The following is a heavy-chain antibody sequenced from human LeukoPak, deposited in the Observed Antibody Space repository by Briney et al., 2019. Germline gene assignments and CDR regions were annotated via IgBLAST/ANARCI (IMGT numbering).Heavy chain of an antibody. CDR3: AKDLGMSSTSPQGY. J-gene: IGHJ4*02. CDR1: GFTFSSYG. D-gene: IGHD2-2*01. V-gene: IGHV3-30*02. CDR2: IRYDGSNK. Sequence: PGGSLRLSCAASGFTFSSYGMHWVRQAPGKGLEWVAFIRYDGSNKYYADSVKGRFTISRDNSKNTLYPQMNSLRAEDTAVYYCAKDLGMSSTSPQGYWGQGTLVTVSS.